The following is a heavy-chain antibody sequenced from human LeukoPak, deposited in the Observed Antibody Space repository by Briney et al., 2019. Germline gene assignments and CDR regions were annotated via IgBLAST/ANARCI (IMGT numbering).Heavy chain of an antibody. CDR2: IYYGGST. V-gene: IGHV4-39*01. CDR1: GGSISSSSYY. Sequence: PSETLSLTCAVSGGSISSSSYYWGWIRQPPGKGLEWIGSIYYGGSTYCNPSLKSRVTISEDTSKNQFSLKLSSVTAADTAVYFCASDYRGLSYWGQGTLVTVSS. CDR3: ASDYRGLSY. J-gene: IGHJ4*02. D-gene: IGHD3-10*01.